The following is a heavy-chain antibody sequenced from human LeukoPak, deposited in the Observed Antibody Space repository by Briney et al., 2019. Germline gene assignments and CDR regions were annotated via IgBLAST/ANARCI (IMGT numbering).Heavy chain of an antibody. CDR1: GYTFTSYD. Sequence: SVKVSCKASGYTFTSYDITWVRQAPGQGLEWMGGIIPIFGTANYAQKFQGRVTITTDESTSTAYMELSSLRSEDTAVYYCARDPLVVTTSGHDLDYWGQGTLVTVSS. D-gene: IGHD4-11*01. CDR3: ARDPLVVTTSGHDLDY. V-gene: IGHV1-69*05. J-gene: IGHJ4*02. CDR2: IIPIFGTA.